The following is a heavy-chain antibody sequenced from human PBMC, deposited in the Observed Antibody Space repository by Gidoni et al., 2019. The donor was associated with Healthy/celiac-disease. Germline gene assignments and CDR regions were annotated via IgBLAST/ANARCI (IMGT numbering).Heavy chain of an antibody. V-gene: IGHV3-73*02. Sequence: EVQLVESGGGLVQPGGSLKLSCAASGFPFSGYAMHWVRQASGKGLEWVGRIRSKANSYATAYAASVKGRFTISRDDSKNTAYLQMNSLKTEDTAVYYCTSPTDYGDYTVDYWGQGTLVTVSS. CDR3: TSPTDYGDYTVDY. CDR2: IRSKANSYAT. CDR1: GFPFSGYA. J-gene: IGHJ4*02. D-gene: IGHD4-17*01.